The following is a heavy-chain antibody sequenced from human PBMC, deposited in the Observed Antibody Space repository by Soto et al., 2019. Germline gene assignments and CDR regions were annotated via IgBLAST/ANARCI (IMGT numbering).Heavy chain of an antibody. Sequence: QVQLVQSGAEVKKPGASVKVSYVASGYTFTDHYIHWVRQAPGQGLEWMGGIIPIFGTANYAQKFQGRVTITADKSTSTAYMELSSLRSEDTAVYYCASIRNHLHYGMDVWGQGTTVTVSS. J-gene: IGHJ6*02. CDR2: IIPIFGTA. D-gene: IGHD2-21*01. CDR1: GYTFTDHY. V-gene: IGHV1-69*06. CDR3: ASIRNHLHYGMDV.